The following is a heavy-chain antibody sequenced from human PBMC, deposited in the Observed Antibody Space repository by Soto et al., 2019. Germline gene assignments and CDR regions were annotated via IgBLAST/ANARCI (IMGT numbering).Heavy chain of an antibody. J-gene: IGHJ4*02. V-gene: IGHV3-73*01. CDR3: ARLQAAAGDNDLTFDY. CDR2: IRSKANSYAT. Sequence: GGSLRLSCAASGFTFSGSAMHWVRQASGKGLEWVGRIRSKANSYATAYAASVEGRFTISRDDSKNTAYLQMNSLKTEATAVYYCARLQAAAGDNDLTFDYWGQGT. CDR1: GFTFSGSA. D-gene: IGHD6-13*01.